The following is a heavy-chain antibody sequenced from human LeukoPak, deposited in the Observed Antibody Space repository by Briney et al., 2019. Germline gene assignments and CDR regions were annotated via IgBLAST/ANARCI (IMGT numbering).Heavy chain of an antibody. D-gene: IGHD1-26*01. V-gene: IGHV1-8*01. CDR3: ARAGFSGSYLDY. CDR2: MNPNSGNT. Sequence: ASVKVSCKASGYTFTSYDINWVRQATGQGLEWMGWMNPNSGNTGYAQKFQGRVTMTRNTSISTAYMELSSLRSEDAAVYYCARAGFSGSYLDYWGQGTLVTVSS. CDR1: GYTFTSYD. J-gene: IGHJ4*02.